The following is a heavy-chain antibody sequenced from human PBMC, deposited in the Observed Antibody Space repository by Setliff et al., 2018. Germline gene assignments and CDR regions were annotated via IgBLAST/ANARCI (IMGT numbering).Heavy chain of an antibody. CDR3: AREELWFGELASYYYYGMDV. D-gene: IGHD3-10*01. CDR1: GFTFSSYS. V-gene: IGHV3-21*01. J-gene: IGHJ6*02. CDR2: VSSSSSYM. Sequence: GGSLRLSCAASGFTFSSYSMNWVRQAPGKGLEWVSSVSSSSSYMYYADSVKGRFAISRDNAKNSLYLQMNSLRAEDTAVYYCAREELWFGELASYYYYGMDVWGQGTTVTVSS.